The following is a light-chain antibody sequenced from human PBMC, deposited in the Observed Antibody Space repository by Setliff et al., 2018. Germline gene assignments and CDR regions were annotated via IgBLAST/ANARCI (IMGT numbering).Light chain of an antibody. Sequence: QSVLTQPPSASGSPGQSVTISCTGTSSDVGGYNYVSWYQQHPGKAPKLMIYDVSKRPSGASNRFSGSKSGNTASLTISGLQAEDEADYYCSSYTSSSPDVFGTGTKVTVL. CDR2: DVS. J-gene: IGLJ1*01. CDR3: SSYTSSSPDV. V-gene: IGLV2-14*01. CDR1: SSDVGGYNY.